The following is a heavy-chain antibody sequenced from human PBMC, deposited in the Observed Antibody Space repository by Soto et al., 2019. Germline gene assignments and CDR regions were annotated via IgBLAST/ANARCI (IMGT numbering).Heavy chain of an antibody. CDR3: ARRPRYSNYVDY. CDR2: IYWNDDK. CDR1: GFSLSTDGVG. D-gene: IGHD4-4*01. Sequence: QITLKESGPTLVKPTQTLTLTCTFSGFSLSTDGVGVGWIRQPPGNALEWLALIYWNDDKRYSPFLKSRLTIAKDTSKNPVVLTMTNVDPADTASYYGARRPRYSNYVDYWGQGTLVTVSS. J-gene: IGHJ4*02. V-gene: IGHV2-5*01.